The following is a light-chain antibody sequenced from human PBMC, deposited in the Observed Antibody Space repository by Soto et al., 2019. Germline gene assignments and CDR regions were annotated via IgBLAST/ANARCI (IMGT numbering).Light chain of an antibody. Sequence: EIVLTKSPGTLSLSPGARATLSCRASQSVSNNYVAWYQQKPGQAPRLLIYGASNRATGIPDRFSGSGSGTDFTLTISRLEPEDFAVYYCQQYGSSGTFGQGTKVDIK. CDR2: GAS. CDR1: QSVSNNY. CDR3: QQYGSSGT. V-gene: IGKV3-20*01. J-gene: IGKJ1*01.